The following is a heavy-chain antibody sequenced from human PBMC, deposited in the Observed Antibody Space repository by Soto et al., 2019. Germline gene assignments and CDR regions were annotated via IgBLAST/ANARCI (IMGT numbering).Heavy chain of an antibody. J-gene: IGHJ6*02. Sequence: QVQLVESGGGVVQPGRSLRLSCADSGFTFSSYVMHWVRQAPGKGLEWVSVISYDGSNKYYADSVKGRFTISRDNSKNTLYLQLNSLRAEDTAVYYCAKYYYDSSGYYGGGMDVWGQGTTVTVSS. D-gene: IGHD3-22*01. CDR3: AKYYYDSSGYYGGGMDV. CDR2: ISYDGSNK. V-gene: IGHV3-30*18. CDR1: GFTFSSYV.